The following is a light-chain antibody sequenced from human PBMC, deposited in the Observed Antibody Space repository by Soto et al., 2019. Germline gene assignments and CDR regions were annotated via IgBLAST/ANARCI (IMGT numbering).Light chain of an antibody. Sequence: DIQMTQSPSSLSASVGDRVTITCQASEDINNYLNWYQQKAGKAPKLLIYDASNLETGVPSRFSGSGSGTHFTFTISNLQPEDIATYYCQQYDNLPPYSFGQGTKLEIK. CDR2: DAS. J-gene: IGKJ2*03. CDR1: EDINNY. V-gene: IGKV1-33*01. CDR3: QQYDNLPPYS.